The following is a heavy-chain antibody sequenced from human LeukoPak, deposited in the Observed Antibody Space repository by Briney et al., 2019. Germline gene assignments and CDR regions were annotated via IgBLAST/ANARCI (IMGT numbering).Heavy chain of an antibody. J-gene: IGHJ4*02. V-gene: IGHV4-59*01. D-gene: IGHD6-19*01. CDR1: GDSISTYY. CDR2: IDYRGST. Sequence: PSETLSLTCTVSGDSISTYYWSWIRQPPGKGLEWIAYIDYRGSTTYNPSLRSRVTISVDTSKKQFSLKVSSVTAADTAVYYCARGSSDWYADYWGQGTLVTVSS. CDR3: ARGSSDWYADY.